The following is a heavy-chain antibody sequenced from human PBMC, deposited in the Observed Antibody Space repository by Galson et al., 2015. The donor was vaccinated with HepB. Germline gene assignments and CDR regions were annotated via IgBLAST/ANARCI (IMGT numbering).Heavy chain of an antibody. CDR2: IRSSSSTI. CDR1: GFTFSTYS. V-gene: IGHV3-48*02. D-gene: IGHD6-13*01. Sequence: SLRLSCAASGFTFSTYSMNWVRQAPGKGLEWVSYIRSSSSTIYYADSVKGRSTISRDNAKNSLYLQMNSLRDEDTAVYYCARERAPDGSWFRLSPDYYYYYDMDVWGQGTTVTVSS. CDR3: ARERAPDGSWFRLSPDYYYYYDMDV. J-gene: IGHJ6*02.